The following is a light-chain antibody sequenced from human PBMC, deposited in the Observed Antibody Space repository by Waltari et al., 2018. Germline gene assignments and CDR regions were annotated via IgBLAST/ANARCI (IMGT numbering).Light chain of an antibody. V-gene: IGKV4-1*01. CDR3: QQYYSTPRT. CDR2: WAS. Sequence: DFVMTQSPDSLAVSLGERATINCRSSQTILDNADKSNYLAWYQHKPGQPPKLLISWASARESGVPDRFTGSWSGTDFTLTISSLQAEDVAMYYCQQYYSTPRTFGQGTKVEVK. J-gene: IGKJ1*01. CDR1: QTILDNADKSNY.